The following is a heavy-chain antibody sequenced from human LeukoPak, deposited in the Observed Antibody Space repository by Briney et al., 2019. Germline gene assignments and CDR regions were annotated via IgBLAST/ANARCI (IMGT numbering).Heavy chain of an antibody. CDR1: GFTFSNYW. CDR2: IKQDGSEK. D-gene: IGHD3-3*01. V-gene: IGHV3-7*01. Sequence: GGSLRLSCAASGFTFSNYWMSWVRQAPGKGLEWVANIKQDGSEKYYVDSVKGRFTISRDNAKNSLYLQMNSLRAEDTAVYYCARDEFYDFWSGYYFDYWGQGTLVTVSS. J-gene: IGHJ4*02. CDR3: ARDEFYDFWSGYYFDY.